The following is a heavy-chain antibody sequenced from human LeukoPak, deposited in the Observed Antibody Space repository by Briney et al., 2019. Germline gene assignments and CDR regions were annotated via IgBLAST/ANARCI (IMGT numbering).Heavy chain of an antibody. D-gene: IGHD2-15*01. CDR3: ARGSIVVVVAATQRDPVRLSDY. J-gene: IGHJ4*02. CDR2: MNPNSGNT. CDR1: GYTFTSYD. Sequence: GASVKVSCKASGYTFTSYDINWVRQATGQGLEWMGWMNPNSGNTGYAQKFQGWVTMTRDTSISTAYMELSRLRSDDTAVYYCARGSIVVVVAATQRDPVRLSDYWGQGTLVTVSS. V-gene: IGHV1-8*01.